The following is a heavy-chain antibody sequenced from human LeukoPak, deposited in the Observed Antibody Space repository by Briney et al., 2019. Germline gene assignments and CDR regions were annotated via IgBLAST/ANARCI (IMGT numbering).Heavy chain of an antibody. CDR2: ISVYNGDT. J-gene: IGHJ4*02. V-gene: IGHV1-18*01. CDR3: GRLADKKLQRFLDY. Sequence: LAPVKGLDRMGYISVYNGDTNYAQSVQGRLPMTTHTSKGTAYMELSSVTSADTAVYYCGRLADKKLQRFLDYWGQGTLVTVSS. D-gene: IGHD2-15*01.